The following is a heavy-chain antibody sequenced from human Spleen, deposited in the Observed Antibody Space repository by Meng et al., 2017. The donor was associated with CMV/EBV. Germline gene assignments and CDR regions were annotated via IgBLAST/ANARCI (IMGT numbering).Heavy chain of an antibody. CDR1: GGSFSGYY. J-gene: IGHJ6*02. CDR3: AREYCSSTSCLARYYYYGMDV. D-gene: IGHD2-2*01. Sequence: SETLSLTCAVYGGSFSGYYWSWIRQPPGKGLEWIGEINHSGSTNYNPSLKSRVTISVDTSKNQFSLKLSSVTAADTAVYYCAREYCSSTSCLARYYYYGMDVWGQGTTVTVSS. CDR2: INHSGST. V-gene: IGHV4-34*01.